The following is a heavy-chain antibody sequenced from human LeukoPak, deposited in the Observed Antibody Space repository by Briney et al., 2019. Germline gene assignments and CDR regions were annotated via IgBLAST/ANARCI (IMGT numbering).Heavy chain of an antibody. Sequence: PSETLSLTCAVSGYSITSGYYWVWIRQPPGKGLEWIGSMYHSGSTYYNPSLKSRVTISVDTSKNQFSLKLNSVTAADTAVYYCARVKGYYGSGSYPWFDPWGQGTLVTVSS. J-gene: IGHJ5*02. CDR3: ARVKGYYGSGSYPWFDP. CDR1: GYSITSGYY. D-gene: IGHD3-10*01. V-gene: IGHV4-38-2*01. CDR2: MYHSGST.